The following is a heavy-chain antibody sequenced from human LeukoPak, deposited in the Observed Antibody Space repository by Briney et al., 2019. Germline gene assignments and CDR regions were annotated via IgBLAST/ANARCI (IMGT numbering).Heavy chain of an antibody. CDR3: ARGRIVATILTFDY. V-gene: IGHV1-3*01. Sequence: ASVKVSCKASGYTFTSYAMHWVRQAPGQRLEWMGWINAGNGNTKYSQKFQGRVTITRDTSASTAYMELSSLRSEDMAVYYCARGRIVATILTFDYWGQGTLDTVSS. CDR2: INAGNGNT. CDR1: GYTFTSYA. D-gene: IGHD5-12*01. J-gene: IGHJ4*02.